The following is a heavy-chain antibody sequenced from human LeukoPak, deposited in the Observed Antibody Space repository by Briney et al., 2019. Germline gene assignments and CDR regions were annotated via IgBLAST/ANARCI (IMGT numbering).Heavy chain of an antibody. J-gene: IGHJ4*02. D-gene: IGHD3-9*01. CDR1: GYTFTGYY. CDR3: ARDPYYDILALFDY. V-gene: IGHV1-2*02. CDR2: INPNSGGT. Sequence: EASVKVSCKASGYTFTGYYMHWVRQAPGQGLEWMGWINPNSGGTNYAQKFQGRVTMTRDTSISTAYMELSRLRSDDTAVYYCARDPYYDILALFDYWGQGTLVTVSS.